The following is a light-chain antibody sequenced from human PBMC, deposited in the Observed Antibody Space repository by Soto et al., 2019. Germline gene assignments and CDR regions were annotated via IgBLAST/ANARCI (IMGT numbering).Light chain of an antibody. CDR1: SSDVGLFNY. CDR3: SSYTTSSTRV. V-gene: IGLV2-14*01. CDR2: EVS. J-gene: IGLJ1*01. Sequence: QSVLTQPASVSGSPGQSITISCTGTSSDVGLFNYVSWYQHHPGKVPKLMIFEVSNRPSGVSNRFSGSKSGNTASLTISGLQAEDEADYYCSSYTTSSTRVFGPGTKLTVL.